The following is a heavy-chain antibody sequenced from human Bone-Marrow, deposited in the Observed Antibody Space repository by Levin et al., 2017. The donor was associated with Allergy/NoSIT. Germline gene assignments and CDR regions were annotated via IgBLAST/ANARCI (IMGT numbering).Heavy chain of an antibody. CDR2: IWYDGSNK. J-gene: IGHJ5*02. Sequence: GGSLRLSCAASGFTFSSYGMHWVRQAPGKGLEWVAVIWYDGSNKYYADSVKGRFTISRDNSKNTLYLQMNSLRAEDTAVYYCARGRDCSGGSCYLGRGWFDPWGQGTLVTVSS. CDR1: GFTFSSYG. D-gene: IGHD2-15*01. CDR3: ARGRDCSGGSCYLGRGWFDP. V-gene: IGHV3-33*01.